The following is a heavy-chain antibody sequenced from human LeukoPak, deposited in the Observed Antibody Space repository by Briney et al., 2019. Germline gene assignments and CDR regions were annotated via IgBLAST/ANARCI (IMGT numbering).Heavy chain of an antibody. Sequence: PGGSLRLSCAASGFTFSSYDMHWVRQATGKGLEWVSAIGTAGDTYYPGSVKGRFTISRENAKNSLYPQMNSLRAEDTAVYYCARALGSLEWLNPLYYGMDVWGQGTTVTVSS. CDR3: ARALGSLEWLNPLYYGMDV. J-gene: IGHJ6*02. CDR2: IGTAGDT. CDR1: GFTFSSYD. D-gene: IGHD3-3*01. V-gene: IGHV3-13*01.